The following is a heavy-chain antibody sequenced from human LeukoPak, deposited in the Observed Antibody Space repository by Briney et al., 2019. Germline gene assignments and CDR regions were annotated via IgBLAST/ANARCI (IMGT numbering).Heavy chain of an antibody. J-gene: IGHJ4*02. D-gene: IGHD2-21*01. CDR2: INTKGET. CDR3: ATSNDAKIAPFDH. CDR1: GVSMIAYQ. Sequence: SETLSLTCTVSGVSMIAYQWSWVRQSPEKGLEWIGCINTKGETSYNPSLKSRVTTSVDTSTSQFSLRLTSVTAADTAVYYCATSNDAKIAPFDHWGQGAPVTVSS. V-gene: IGHV4-4*09.